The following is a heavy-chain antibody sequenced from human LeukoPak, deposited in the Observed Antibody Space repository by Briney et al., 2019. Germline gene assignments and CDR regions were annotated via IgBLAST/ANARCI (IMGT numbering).Heavy chain of an antibody. CDR2: IRSKAYGGTT. D-gene: IGHD1-1*01. CDR3: SRDLNWSFDY. J-gene: IGHJ4*02. V-gene: IGHV3-49*04. CDR1: GFTFGDYA. Sequence: GGSLRLSCSAAGFTFGDYAMRWVRQAPGKVREWVGFIRSKAYGGTTEYAASVEGRFSISRDDSKSIAYLQMNSPKTEDTAVYYCSRDLNWSFDYWGQGILVTVSS.